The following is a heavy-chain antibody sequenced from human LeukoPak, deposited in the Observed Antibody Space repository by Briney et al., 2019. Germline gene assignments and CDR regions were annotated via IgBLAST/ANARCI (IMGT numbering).Heavy chain of an antibody. CDR2: ISSTSSNI. CDR3: ATEFLGAVAETGDF. J-gene: IGHJ4*02. V-gene: IGHV3-21*01. CDR1: GFPFSSYA. D-gene: IGHD6-19*01. Sequence: YPGGSLRLSCAASGFPFSSYAMNWVRQAPGKGLEWVSSISSTSSNIYYADSVKGRFTISRDNAKHSLYMQMNSLRAEDTAVYYCATEFLGAVAETGDFWGQGTLVTVSS.